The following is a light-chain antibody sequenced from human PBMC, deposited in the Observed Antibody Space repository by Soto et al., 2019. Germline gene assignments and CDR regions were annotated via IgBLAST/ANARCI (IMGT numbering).Light chain of an antibody. CDR1: SSNIGAGYD. V-gene: IGLV1-40*01. J-gene: IGLJ2*01. CDR3: QSYDSSLSRV. CDR2: GNS. Sequence: VLTQPPSVSGAPGQRVTISCTGSSSNIGAGYDVHWYQQLPGTAPKLLIYGNSNRPSGVPDRFSGSKSGTSASLAITGLQAEDEADYYCQSYDSSLSRVFGGGTQLTVL.